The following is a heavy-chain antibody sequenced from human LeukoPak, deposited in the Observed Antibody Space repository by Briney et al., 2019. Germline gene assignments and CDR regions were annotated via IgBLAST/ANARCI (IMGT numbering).Heavy chain of an antibody. D-gene: IGHD1-7*01. Sequence: GGSLRLSCAASGFTFDDYAMHWVRQAPGKGLEWVSLISWDGGSTYYADSVKGRFTISRDNSKNPLYLQMNSLRAEDTALYYCAKENWNYYFDYWGQGTLVTVSS. J-gene: IGHJ4*02. CDR3: AKENWNYYFDY. CDR1: GFTFDDYA. CDR2: ISWDGGST. V-gene: IGHV3-43D*04.